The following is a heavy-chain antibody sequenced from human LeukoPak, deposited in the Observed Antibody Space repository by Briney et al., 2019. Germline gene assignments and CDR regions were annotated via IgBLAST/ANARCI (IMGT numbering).Heavy chain of an antibody. CDR3: ARDALQLANWFDP. CDR2: IYTSGST. Sequence: PSETLSLTCTVSGGSISSSSYYWGWIRQPAGKGLEWIGRIYTSGSTNYHPSLKSRVTMSVDTSKNQFSLKLSSVTAADTAVYYCARDALQLANWFDPWGQGTLVTVSS. J-gene: IGHJ5*02. D-gene: IGHD2-2*01. CDR1: GGSISSSSYY. V-gene: IGHV4-61*02.